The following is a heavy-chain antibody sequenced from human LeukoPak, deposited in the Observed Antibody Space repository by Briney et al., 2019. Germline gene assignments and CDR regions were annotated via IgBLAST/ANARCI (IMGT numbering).Heavy chain of an antibody. CDR2: IRCDGSNK. CDR3: AKDPEATSWYTGGNWFDP. Sequence: GGSLRLSCAASGFTFSSYGMHWVRQAPGKGLEWVAFIRCDGSNKYYADSVKGRFTISRDNSKNTLYLQMNSLRAEDTAVYYCAKDPEATSWYTGGNWFDPWGQGTLVTVSS. CDR1: GFTFSSYG. V-gene: IGHV3-30*02. D-gene: IGHD6-13*01. J-gene: IGHJ5*02.